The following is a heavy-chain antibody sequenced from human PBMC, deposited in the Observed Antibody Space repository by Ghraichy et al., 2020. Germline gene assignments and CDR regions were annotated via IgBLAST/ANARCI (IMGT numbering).Heavy chain of an antibody. D-gene: IGHD3-10*01. CDR2: IYHIGST. J-gene: IGHJ4*02. Sequence: SETLSLTCAVSGGSISSGGYSWRWIRQPPGKGLEWIGYIYHIGSTYYNPSLKSRVTISVDRSKNQFSLKLSSVTAADTAVYYCARGRGYGSGSYGFDYWGQGTLVTVTS. CDR3: ARGRGYGSGSYGFDY. CDR1: GGSISSGGYS. V-gene: IGHV4-30-2*01.